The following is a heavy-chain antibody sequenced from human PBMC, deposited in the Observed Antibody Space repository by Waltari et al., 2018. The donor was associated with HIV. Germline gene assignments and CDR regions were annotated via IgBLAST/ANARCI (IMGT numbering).Heavy chain of an antibody. V-gene: IGHV3-15*01. CDR1: GITFRNDQ. J-gene: IGHJ4*02. Sequence: EVQLVESGGGLVKPGGSIRLYCAASGITFRNDQMSLVLPYPGKGLEWVGRIKSGAEGGTTDYAAAVKGRFTISRDDSKHTLYLQMDSLKTEDTAVYYCTTLWYSYDSTDYWGQGTLVTVSS. CDR2: IKSGAEGGTT. D-gene: IGHD3-22*01. CDR3: TTLWYSYDSTDY.